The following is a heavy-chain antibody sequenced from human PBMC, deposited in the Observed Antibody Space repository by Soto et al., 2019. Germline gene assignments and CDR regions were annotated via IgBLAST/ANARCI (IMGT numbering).Heavy chain of an antibody. V-gene: IGHV3-21*01. D-gene: IGHD2-15*01. CDR3: ARAHEVAWFDS. CDR2: ITNRGTHT. J-gene: IGHJ5*01. Sequence: VGSLRLSCASSVFSFSSYTMNCVRQAPGKGLQWVSSITNRGTHTYSADSVKGRFTISRDNDKNSLYLQMNNLRAEDTAIYFCARAHEVAWFDSWGPGTLVTVSS. CDR1: VFSFSSYT.